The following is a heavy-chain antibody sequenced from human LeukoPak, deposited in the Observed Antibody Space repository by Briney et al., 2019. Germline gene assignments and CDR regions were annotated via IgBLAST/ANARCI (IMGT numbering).Heavy chain of an antibody. CDR1: GGSFSGYY. CDR2: INHSGST. CDR3: ARGATFGEVRQPFDY. J-gene: IGHJ4*02. D-gene: IGHD3-16*01. Sequence: SETLSLTCAVYGGSFSGYYWSWIRQPPGKGLEWIGEINHSGSTNYNPSLKSRVTISVDTSKNQFSLKLSSLTAADTAVYYCARGATFGEVRQPFDYWGQGTLVTVSS. V-gene: IGHV4-34*01.